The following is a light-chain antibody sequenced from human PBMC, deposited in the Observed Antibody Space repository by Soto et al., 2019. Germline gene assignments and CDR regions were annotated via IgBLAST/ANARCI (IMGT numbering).Light chain of an antibody. J-gene: IGLJ2*01. V-gene: IGLV1-44*01. Sequence: QAVVTQPSSASGTPGQRVTISCSGSSSNIGSNTVNWYQQLPGTAPKLLIYSNNQRPSGVPDRFSGSKSGTSASLAISGLQSEDEANYYCAAWDDSLKGKVFGGGTKLTVL. CDR3: AAWDDSLKGKV. CDR2: SNN. CDR1: SSNIGSNT.